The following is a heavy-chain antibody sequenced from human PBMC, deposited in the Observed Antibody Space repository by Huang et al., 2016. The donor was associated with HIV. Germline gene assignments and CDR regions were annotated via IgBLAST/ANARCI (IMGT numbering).Heavy chain of an antibody. CDR1: GYTFTNYD. Sequence: QVHLVQSGAEVKKPGASVKVSCKASGYTFTNYDINWVRQAPGRGFGWMGLMNLNTGNTGFAQSFQGRVTMTRKTSITTAYMELTSLTSEDTAVYYCARSAYGDLDYWGLGTLVIVSS. V-gene: IGHV1-8*02. J-gene: IGHJ4*02. CDR2: MNLNTGNT. D-gene: IGHD4-17*01. CDR3: ARSAYGDLDY.